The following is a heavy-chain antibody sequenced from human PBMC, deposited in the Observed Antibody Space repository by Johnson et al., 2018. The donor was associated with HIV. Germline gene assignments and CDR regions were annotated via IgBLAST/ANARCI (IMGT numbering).Heavy chain of an antibody. J-gene: IGHJ3*02. D-gene: IGHD2-15*01. CDR2: ISSGGSSI. Sequence: QVQLVESGGGLVKPGGSLRLSCAASGFTFSDYYMSWIRQAPGKGLEWVSYISSGGSSIYYADSVKGRFTISRDNAKKSMYLQMNSLRAEDTAVDYCARDPSPGSYRAVDIWGQGTMVTVSS. CDR1: GFTFSDYY. CDR3: ARDPSPGSYRAVDI. V-gene: IGHV3-11*04.